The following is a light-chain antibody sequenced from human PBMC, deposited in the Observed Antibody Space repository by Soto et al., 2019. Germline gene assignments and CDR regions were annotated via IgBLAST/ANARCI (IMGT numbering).Light chain of an antibody. CDR1: QSVRGSY. V-gene: IGKV3-20*01. CDR3: QQYGTSST. CDR2: GAA. Sequence: VLTQSPGTLSLSPVERATLSCRASQSVRGSYLAWYQQKPGQPPRLLIFGAASRATGIPDRFSGRGSGTDFTLTISRLEPEDFAVYYCQQYGTSSTFGQGTKVDIK. J-gene: IGKJ1*01.